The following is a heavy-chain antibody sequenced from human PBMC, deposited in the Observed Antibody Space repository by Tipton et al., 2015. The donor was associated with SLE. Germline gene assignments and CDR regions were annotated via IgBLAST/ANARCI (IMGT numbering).Heavy chain of an antibody. Sequence: TLSLTCTVSGGSISSYYWSWIRQPAGEGLEWIGRIYTSGSTNYNPSLKSRVTISVDTSKNQISLKLSSVTAADTAVYYCARDQAVAGSYYFDYWGQGTLVTVSS. CDR1: GGSISSYY. J-gene: IGHJ4*02. D-gene: IGHD6-19*01. CDR3: ARDQAVAGSYYFDY. V-gene: IGHV4-4*07. CDR2: IYTSGST.